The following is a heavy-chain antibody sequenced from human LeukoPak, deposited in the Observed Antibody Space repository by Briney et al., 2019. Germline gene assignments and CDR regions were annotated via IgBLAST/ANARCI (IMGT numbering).Heavy chain of an antibody. D-gene: IGHD6-25*01. V-gene: IGHV6-1*01. CDR2: TYYRSKWFN. CDR1: GDSVSNNTAA. Sequence: SQTLSLTCAISGDSVSNNTAAWNWIRQSPSRGLEWLGRTYYRSKWFNDYAMSVKSRITINPDTSENQLSLRLNSVTPEDTAVYYCARAAYGKFYWGQGTLVTVSS. CDR3: ARAAYGKFY. J-gene: IGHJ4*02.